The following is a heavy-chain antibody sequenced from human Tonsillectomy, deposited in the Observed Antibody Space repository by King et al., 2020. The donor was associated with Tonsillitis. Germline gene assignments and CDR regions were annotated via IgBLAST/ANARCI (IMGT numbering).Heavy chain of an antibody. CDR3: AHRHDRLYYYDSSGYYFGFFDY. V-gene: IGHV2-5*02. Sequence: TLKESGPTLVKPTQTLTLTCTFSVFSLSTSGVGVGWIRQPPGKALEWLALIYWDDDKRYSPSLKSRLTITKDTSKNQGVLTMTNMDPVETATYYCAHRHDRLYYYDSSGYYFGFFDYWGQGTLVTVSS. J-gene: IGHJ4*02. CDR2: IYWDDDK. CDR1: VFSLSTSGVG. D-gene: IGHD3-22*01.